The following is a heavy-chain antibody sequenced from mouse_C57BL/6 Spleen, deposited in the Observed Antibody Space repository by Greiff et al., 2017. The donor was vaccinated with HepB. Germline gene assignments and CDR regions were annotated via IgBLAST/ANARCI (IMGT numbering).Heavy chain of an antibody. CDR1: GYTFTSYW. V-gene: IGHV1-7*01. CDR3: ARGCGYEVDY. CDR2: INPSSGYT. Sequence: VQLQQSGAELVKPGASVKLSCKASGYTFTSYWMHWVKQRPGQGLEWIGYINPSSGYTKSNQKFKVKATLTADNSSSTAYMQLSSLTYEDSAVYLWARGCGYEVDYWGQGTTLTVSP. D-gene: IGHD1-1*01. J-gene: IGHJ2*01.